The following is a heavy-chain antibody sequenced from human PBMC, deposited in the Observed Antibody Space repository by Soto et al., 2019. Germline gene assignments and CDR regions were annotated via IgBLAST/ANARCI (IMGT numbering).Heavy chain of an antibody. CDR2: IYYSGST. D-gene: IGHD4-17*01. CDR3: ARGRTTVVTFFDY. CDR1: VDSISSHY. V-gene: IGHV4-59*11. J-gene: IGHJ4*02. Sequence: SETLSLTSTVSVDSISSHYWSWIRQPPGKGLEWIGFIYYSGSTNYNPSLKSRVTISVDASKNQFSLKLSSVTAADTAVYYCARGRTTVVTFFDYWGQGTLVTVS.